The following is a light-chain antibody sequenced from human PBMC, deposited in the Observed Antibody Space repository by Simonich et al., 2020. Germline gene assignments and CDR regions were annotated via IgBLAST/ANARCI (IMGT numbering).Light chain of an antibody. V-gene: IGLV1-47*01. CDR1: SSNIGSNY. CDR3: SAWDDSLSGPV. J-gene: IGLJ3*02. Sequence: QSVLTQPPSASGTPGPRGTISCSGSSSNIGSNYLYWYQQLPGTAPKLLIYRNNQRPSGVPDRFSGSKSGTSASLAISGLRSEDEADYYCSAWDDSLSGPVFGGGTKLTVL. CDR2: RNN.